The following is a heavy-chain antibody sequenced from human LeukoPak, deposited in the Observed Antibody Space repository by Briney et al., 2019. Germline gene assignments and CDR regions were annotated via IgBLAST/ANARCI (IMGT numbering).Heavy chain of an antibody. CDR3: ARDYYDILTGYYLLDY. Sequence: ASVKVSSKASGGTFSSYAISWVRQAPGQGLEWMGGIIPIFGTANYAQKFQGRVTITADESTSTAYMELSSLRSEDTAVYYCARDYYDILTGYYLLDYWGQGTLVTVSS. D-gene: IGHD3-9*01. V-gene: IGHV1-69*13. CDR2: IIPIFGTA. J-gene: IGHJ4*02. CDR1: GGTFSSYA.